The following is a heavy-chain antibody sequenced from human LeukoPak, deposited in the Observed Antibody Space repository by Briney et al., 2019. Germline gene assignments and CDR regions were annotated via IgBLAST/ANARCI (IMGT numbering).Heavy chain of an antibody. CDR3: AGTRFGVVITGHWYFDL. V-gene: IGHV4-59*08. D-gene: IGHD3-3*01. CDR2: IYYSGST. J-gene: IGHJ2*01. Sequence: SETLSLTCTVSGGSISSYYWSWIRQPPGKGLEWIGYIYYSGSTNYNPSLKSRVTISVDTSKNQFSLKLSSVTAADTAVYYCAGTRFGVVITGHWYFDLWGRGTLVTVSS. CDR1: GGSISSYY.